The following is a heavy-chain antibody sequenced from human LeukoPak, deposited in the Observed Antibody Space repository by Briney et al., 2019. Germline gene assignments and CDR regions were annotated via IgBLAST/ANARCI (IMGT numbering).Heavy chain of an antibody. D-gene: IGHD1-1*01. CDR3: ARARNEKSIDY. CDR2: ISSSSSYI. V-gene: IGHV3-21*01. CDR1: GFTFSSYS. J-gene: IGHJ4*02. Sequence: GGSLRLSCAASGFTFSSYSMNWVRQAPGKGLEWVSSISSSSSYIYYADSVKGRLTISRDNAKNSLYLQMNSLRAEDTAVYYCARARNEKSIDYWGQGTLVTVSS.